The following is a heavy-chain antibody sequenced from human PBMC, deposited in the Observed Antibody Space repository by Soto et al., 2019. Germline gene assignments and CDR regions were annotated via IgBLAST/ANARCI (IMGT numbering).Heavy chain of an antibody. V-gene: IGHV4-39*01. CDR1: GDSITNSNYY. Sequence: SETLSLTCTVSGDSITNSNYYWGWFRQPPGKGLEWIASIYYIGSTYYNPSLKSRVTISVDTSNNQFSLNLNSVTASDTAVYYCAKSPSPFGIQLWDPCDYWGQGTLVTVSS. CDR3: AKSPSPFGIQLWDPCDY. J-gene: IGHJ4*02. D-gene: IGHD5-18*01. CDR2: IYYIGST.